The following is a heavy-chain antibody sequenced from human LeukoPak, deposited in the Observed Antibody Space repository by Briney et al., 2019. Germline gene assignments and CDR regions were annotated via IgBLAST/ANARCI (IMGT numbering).Heavy chain of an antibody. D-gene: IGHD3-10*01. V-gene: IGHV1-69*04. CDR2: IIPILGIA. Sequence: ASVKVSCKASGGTFSSYAISWVRQAPGQGLEWMGRIIPILGIANYAQKFQGRVTITADKSTSTAYMELSSLRSEDTAVYYCAREGLWFGEFSNWFDPWGQGTLVTVSS. J-gene: IGHJ5*02. CDR1: GGTFSSYA. CDR3: AREGLWFGEFSNWFDP.